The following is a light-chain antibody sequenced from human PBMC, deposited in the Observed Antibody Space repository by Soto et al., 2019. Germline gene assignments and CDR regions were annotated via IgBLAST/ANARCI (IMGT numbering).Light chain of an antibody. CDR2: EVS. V-gene: IGLV2-14*01. CDR1: SSDVGGYNY. J-gene: IGLJ2*01. Sequence: QSALTQPASVSGSPGQSITISCTGTSSDVGGYNYVSWYQQHPGNVPKLMIYEVSYRPSGVSNRFSGSKSGNTASLTISGLQAEDEADYYCSSYTSDSTWVFGGGTKLTVL. CDR3: SSYTSDSTWV.